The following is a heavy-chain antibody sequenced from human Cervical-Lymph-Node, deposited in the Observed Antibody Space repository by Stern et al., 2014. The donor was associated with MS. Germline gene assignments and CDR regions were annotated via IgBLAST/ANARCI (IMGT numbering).Heavy chain of an antibody. J-gene: IGHJ4*02. CDR1: GGSISSYY. Sequence: VQLVESGPELVKPSETLSLTCTVSGGSISSYYWSWIRQPPGKGLEWIGYIYYSGSTNYNPSLKSRVTISVDTSKNHFPLKLSSVTAADSAVYYCARQSGGVANFDYWGQGTLVTVSS. D-gene: IGHD2-15*01. CDR2: IYYSGST. CDR3: ARQSGGVANFDY. V-gene: IGHV4-59*08.